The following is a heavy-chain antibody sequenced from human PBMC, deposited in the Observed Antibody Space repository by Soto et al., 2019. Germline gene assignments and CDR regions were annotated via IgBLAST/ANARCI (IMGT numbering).Heavy chain of an antibody. CDR2: ISNSGGNT. Sequence: GGSLRLSCAASGFTFSSYAISWVRQAPGKGLEWVSAISNSGGNTYYADSVMGRFTISRDNSKNTLFLQMNSLRAEDTAIYYCAKEWGRPPDYWGQGTLVTVSS. CDR3: AKEWGRPPDY. J-gene: IGHJ4*02. CDR1: GFTFSSYA. D-gene: IGHD7-27*01. V-gene: IGHV3-23*01.